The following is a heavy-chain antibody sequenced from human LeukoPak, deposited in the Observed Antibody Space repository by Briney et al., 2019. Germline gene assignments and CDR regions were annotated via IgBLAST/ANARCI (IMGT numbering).Heavy chain of an antibody. CDR1: GFTFSSYA. D-gene: IGHD3-10*01. CDR2: ISYDGSNK. J-gene: IGHJ5*02. V-gene: IGHV3-30-3*01. Sequence: GGSLRLSCAASGFTFSSYAVHWVRQAPGKGLEWVAVISYDGSNKYYADSVKGRFTISRDNSKNTLYLLMNSLRAEDTAVYYCAKDPMVRGVMGFDPWGQGTLVTVSS. CDR3: AKDPMVRGVMGFDP.